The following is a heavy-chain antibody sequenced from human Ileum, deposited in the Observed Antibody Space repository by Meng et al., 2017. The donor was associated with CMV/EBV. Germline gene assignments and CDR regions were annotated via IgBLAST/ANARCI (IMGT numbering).Heavy chain of an antibody. CDR2: IHYSGGT. V-gene: IGHV4-4*07. D-gene: IGHD3-10*01. J-gene: IGHJ4*02. Sequence: VPRHGSGPRLVKPAETLSLTFTVSGDSIKNYYWTRLREPAGKGLEWLGRIHYSGGTDDNPSLKSRVTLSIDTSKNQLSLKIYSVTAADTAVYYCARAGARGVPVDLWGQGTLVTVSS. CDR1: GDSIKNYY. CDR3: ARAGARGVPVDL.